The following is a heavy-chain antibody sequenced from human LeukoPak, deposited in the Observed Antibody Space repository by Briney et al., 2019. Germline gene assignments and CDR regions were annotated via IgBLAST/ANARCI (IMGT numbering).Heavy chain of an antibody. Sequence: GGSLRLSCAASGFTFRSYAMHWVRQAPGKGLEWVAVISYDGSNKYYADSVKGRFTISRDNSKNTLYLQMNSLRAEDTAVYYCARDLGYWGQGTLVTVSS. CDR1: GFTFRSYA. V-gene: IGHV3-30-3*01. CDR2: ISYDGSNK. D-gene: IGHD3-16*01. CDR3: ARDLGY. J-gene: IGHJ4*02.